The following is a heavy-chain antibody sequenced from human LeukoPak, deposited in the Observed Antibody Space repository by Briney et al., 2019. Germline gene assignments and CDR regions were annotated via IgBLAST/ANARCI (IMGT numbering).Heavy chain of an antibody. V-gene: IGHV3-23*01. CDR1: EFTFSSFG. J-gene: IGHJ4*02. CDR3: AKEGRKTGNTYGYEFDS. D-gene: IGHD5-18*01. CDR2: VSSSGGST. Sequence: AGGSLRLSCAASEFTFSSFGMNWVRQAPGKGLEWVSAVSSSGGSTNYADYVKGQFTISRDNSKNTVYLHMNNLRAEDTAVYYCAKEGRKTGNTYGYEFDSWGQGTLVTVSS.